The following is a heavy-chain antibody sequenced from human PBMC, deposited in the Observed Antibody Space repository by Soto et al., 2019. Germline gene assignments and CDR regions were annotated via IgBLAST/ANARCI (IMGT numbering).Heavy chain of an antibody. V-gene: IGHV4-34*01. CDR2: INHSGST. J-gene: IGHJ3*02. D-gene: IGHD4-17*01. CDR3: ARYDYGGNSVFAAFDI. Sequence: QVQLQQWGAGLLKPSETLSLTCAVYGGSFSGYYWSWIRQPPGKGLEWIGEINHSGSTNYNPSLKSRVTISVDTSKNQFSLKLSSVTAADTAVYYCARYDYGGNSVFAAFDIWGQGTMVTVSS. CDR1: GGSFSGYY.